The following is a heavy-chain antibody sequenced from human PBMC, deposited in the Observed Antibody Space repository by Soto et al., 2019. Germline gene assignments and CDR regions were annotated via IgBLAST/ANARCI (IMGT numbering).Heavy chain of an antibody. Sequence: EVQVLESGGGLVQPGRSLRLSCEATGFTFSDFAMSWVRQAPGKGLEWVSRIYGGGNGPHYADSVKGRVTISRDNSKNTLYLQMNSLRAEDTAVYYCAKMEGMDPWAYSFDYWGQGTLVTVSS. J-gene: IGHJ4*02. CDR1: GFTFSDFA. CDR3: AKMEGMDPWAYSFDY. D-gene: IGHD2-2*03. CDR2: IYGGGNGP. V-gene: IGHV3-23*01.